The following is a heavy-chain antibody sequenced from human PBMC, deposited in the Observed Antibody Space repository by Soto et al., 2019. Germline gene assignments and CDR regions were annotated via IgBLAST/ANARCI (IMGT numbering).Heavy chain of an antibody. CDR1: GFTVSSHY. CDR2: IYSGGST. V-gene: IGHV3-53*01. D-gene: IGHD6-13*01. J-gene: IGHJ4*02. Sequence: EVQLVESGGGLIQPGGSLRLSCAASGFTVSSHYMSWVRQAPGKGLEWVSVIYSGGSTYYADSVKGRFTISRDNSKNTLYLQMNSLRAEDTAVYYCAREPAAGTGIRWFDYWGQGTLVTVSS. CDR3: AREPAAGTGIRWFDY.